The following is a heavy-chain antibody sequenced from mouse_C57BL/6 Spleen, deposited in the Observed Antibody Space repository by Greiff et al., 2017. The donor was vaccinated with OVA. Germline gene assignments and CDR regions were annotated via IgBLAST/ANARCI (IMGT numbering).Heavy chain of an antibody. CDR2: IYPGDGDT. D-gene: IGHD3-2*02. J-gene: IGHJ4*01. CDR1: GYAFSSSW. V-gene: IGHV1-82*01. CDR3: AKEAQATLYAMDY. Sequence: QVQLQQSGPELVKPGASVKISCKASGYAFSSSWMNWVKQRPGKGLEWIGRIYPGDGDTNYNGKFKGKATLTADKSSSTAYMQHSSLTSEDSAVYFCAKEAQATLYAMDYWGQGTSVTVSS.